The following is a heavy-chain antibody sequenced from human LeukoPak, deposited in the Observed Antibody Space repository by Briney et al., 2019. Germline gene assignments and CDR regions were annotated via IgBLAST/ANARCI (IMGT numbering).Heavy chain of an antibody. CDR1: GFTFSSYG. CDR3: ARDLSSWLHDY. Sequence: ASVKVSCKTSGFTFSSYGISWLRQAPGQGLEWMGWIGGYNGNTNYALKVQGRVTMTTDTSTSTAYMELRSLRSDDTAVYYCARDLSSWLHDYWGQGTLVTVSS. J-gene: IGHJ4*02. CDR2: IGGYNGNT. D-gene: IGHD3-9*01. V-gene: IGHV1-18*01.